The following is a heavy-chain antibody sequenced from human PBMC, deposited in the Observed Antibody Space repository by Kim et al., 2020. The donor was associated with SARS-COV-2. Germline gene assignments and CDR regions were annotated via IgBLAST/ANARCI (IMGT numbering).Heavy chain of an antibody. D-gene: IGHD3-22*01. J-gene: IGHJ4*02. Sequence: DSVKGRFSICRDHAKNSLYLQMNSLRAEDTALYYCAKDYYDSSGYFSLDSWGLGTLVTVSS. CDR3: AKDYYDSSGYFSLDS. V-gene: IGHV3-9*01.